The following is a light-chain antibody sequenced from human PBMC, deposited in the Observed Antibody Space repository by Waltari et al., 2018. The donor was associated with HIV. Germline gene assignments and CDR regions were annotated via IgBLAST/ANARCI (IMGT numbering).Light chain of an antibody. CDR2: DVI. CDR1: SSDAGV. Sequence: QSALTQPASVSGSPGQSITISCTGISSDAGVSWYQQLPGNAPKLMLYDVIKRAAGVPYRFSGSKSGNTASLTISGLQAEDEGDYYCTSPWVFGGGTKVTVL. CDR3: TSPWV. J-gene: IGLJ3*02. V-gene: IGLV2-14*03.